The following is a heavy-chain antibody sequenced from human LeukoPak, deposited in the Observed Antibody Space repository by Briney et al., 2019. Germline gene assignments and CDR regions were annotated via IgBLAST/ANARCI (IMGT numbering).Heavy chain of an antibody. J-gene: IGHJ3*02. D-gene: IGHD2-15*01. CDR1: GFSFSSYA. CDR2: ILRSGSGT. Sequence: GGSLRLSCTASGFSFSSYAMNWVRQAPGQGLEWVSTILRSGSGTYYADSVKGRFTISRDNSKNTLYLQMNSLRAEDTAVYYCAKDVGYCSGGSCHAGYAFDIWGQGTMVTVSS. V-gene: IGHV3-23*01. CDR3: AKDVGYCSGGSCHAGYAFDI.